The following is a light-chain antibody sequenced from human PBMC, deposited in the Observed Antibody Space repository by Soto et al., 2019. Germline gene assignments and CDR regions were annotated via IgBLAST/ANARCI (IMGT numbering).Light chain of an antibody. Sequence: DIQMTQSPSSLSASVGDRVTITCRASQSMSRYLNWYQQKPGKAPKLLIYAASILQSGVPSRFSGSGSGTDFTLTISSLQPEDFATYYCQQSYTTPPWTFGQGTKVEIK. CDR2: AAS. J-gene: IGKJ1*01. CDR3: QQSYTTPPWT. V-gene: IGKV1-39*01. CDR1: QSMSRY.